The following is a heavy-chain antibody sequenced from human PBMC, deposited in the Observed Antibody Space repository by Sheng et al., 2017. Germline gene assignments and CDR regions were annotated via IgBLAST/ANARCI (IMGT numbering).Heavy chain of an antibody. CDR3: ARVSGSYPT. J-gene: IGHJ5*02. D-gene: IGHD1-26*01. Sequence: QVQLQESGPGLVKPSETLSLTCTVSGYFISSGYYWGWIRQPPGKGLEWLGNIYHSGSAYYNPPLKSRLTISVDTSRNQFSLKLSSVTAADTAVYYCARVSGSYPTWGQGTLVTVSS. CDR2: IYHSGSA. V-gene: IGHV4-38-2*02. CDR1: GYFISSGYY.